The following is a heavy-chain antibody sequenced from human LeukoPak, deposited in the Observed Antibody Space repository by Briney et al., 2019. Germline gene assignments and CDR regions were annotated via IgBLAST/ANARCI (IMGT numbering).Heavy chain of an antibody. J-gene: IGHJ5*02. CDR2: ISAYNGNT. V-gene: IGHV1-18*01. Sequence: GASVKVSCKAPGYTFTSYGISWVRQAPGQGLEWMGWISAYNGNTNYAQKLQGRVTMTTDTSTSTAYMELRSLRSDDTAVYYCARVYHVLLWFGDPQGWFDPWGQGTLVTVSS. D-gene: IGHD3-10*01. CDR3: ARVYHVLLWFGDPQGWFDP. CDR1: GYTFTSYG.